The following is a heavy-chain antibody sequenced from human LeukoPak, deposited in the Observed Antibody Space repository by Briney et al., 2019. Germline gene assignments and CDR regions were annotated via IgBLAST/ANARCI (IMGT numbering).Heavy chain of an antibody. CDR1: GFTFSSYW. D-gene: IGHD6-6*01. V-gene: IGHV3-7*03. CDR2: IKQDGSEK. Sequence: GGSLRLSCAASGFTFSSYWMSWVRQAPGKGLEWVANIKQDGSEKYYVDSVKGRFTISRDNAKNSLYLQMNSLRAEDTAVYYCARVRSSRDYGMDVWGQGTTVTVSS. J-gene: IGHJ6*02. CDR3: ARVRSSRDYGMDV.